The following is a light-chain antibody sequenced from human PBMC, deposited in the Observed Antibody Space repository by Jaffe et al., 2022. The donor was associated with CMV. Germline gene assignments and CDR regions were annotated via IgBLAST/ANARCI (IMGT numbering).Light chain of an antibody. Sequence: QSALTQPASVSGSPGQSITISCTGTSSDVGAYNFVSWYQQHPGKAPKLMIYDVSNRPSGVSSRFSASKSGNAASLTISGLQAEDEAEYYCSSYTGSSSYLLFGGGTKLTVL. J-gene: IGLJ2*01. CDR3: SSYTGSSSYLL. CDR1: SSDVGAYNF. V-gene: IGLV2-14*03. CDR2: DVS.